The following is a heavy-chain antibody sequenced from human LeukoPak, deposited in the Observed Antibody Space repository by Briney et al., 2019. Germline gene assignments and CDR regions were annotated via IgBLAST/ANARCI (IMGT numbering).Heavy chain of an antibody. V-gene: IGHV4-39*01. D-gene: IGHD6-13*01. Sequence: SETLSLTCTVSGDSISNNNYYWGWIRQPPGKGLEWIGTVYYSGSTYYIPSLRGRLTISLDTSKNQFSLRLSSVTAADTAVYYCARHSSSWSPNPDYWGQGTLVTVSS. CDR1: GDSISNNNYY. CDR3: ARHSSSWSPNPDY. CDR2: VYYSGST. J-gene: IGHJ4*02.